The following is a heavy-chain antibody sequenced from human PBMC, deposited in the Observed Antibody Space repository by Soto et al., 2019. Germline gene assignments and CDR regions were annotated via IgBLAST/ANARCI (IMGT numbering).Heavy chain of an antibody. CDR1: GFTFSSYA. J-gene: IGHJ5*02. CDR2: ISGSGGST. Sequence: PGGSLRLSCAASGFTFSSYAMSWVRQAPGKGLEWVSAISGSGGSTYYADSVKGRFTISRDNSKNTLYLQMNSLRAEDTAVYYCAQGGIVVVPDAIRTHKWFDPWGQGTLVTVSS. CDR3: AQGGIVVVPDAIRTHKWFDP. D-gene: IGHD2-2*02. V-gene: IGHV3-23*01.